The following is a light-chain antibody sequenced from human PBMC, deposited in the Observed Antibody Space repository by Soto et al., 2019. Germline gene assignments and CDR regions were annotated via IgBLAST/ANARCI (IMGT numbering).Light chain of an antibody. CDR3: QQYSSNLYT. V-gene: IGKV1-5*01. CDR1: QSISTH. J-gene: IGKJ2*01. Sequence: EIQMTQSPSTLSASVGDRVTITCRASQSISTHLAWYQQKPGKAPEVLIYDASTLESGLPSRFSGSGSGTKFTITISSLQPDEFATYYCQQYSSNLYTFGQGNKLEIK. CDR2: DAS.